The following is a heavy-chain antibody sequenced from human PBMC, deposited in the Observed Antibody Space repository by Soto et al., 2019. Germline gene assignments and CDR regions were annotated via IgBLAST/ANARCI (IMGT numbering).Heavy chain of an antibody. CDR3: ARHGAIYSNSWYDFDY. D-gene: IGHD5-18*01. V-gene: IGHV4-59*08. J-gene: IGHJ4*02. CDR1: GGSLNNYY. Sequence: LSLTCTVSGGSLNNYYWSWIRQPPGKGLEWVGYMFNGGSANYNPSLQSRVAISVDMSQNQFSLKLTSVTAADTAVYYCARHGAIYSNSWYDFDYWGQGTLVTVSS. CDR2: MFNGGSA.